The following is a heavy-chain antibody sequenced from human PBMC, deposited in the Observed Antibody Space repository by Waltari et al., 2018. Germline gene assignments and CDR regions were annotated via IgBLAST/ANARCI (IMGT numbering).Heavy chain of an antibody. D-gene: IGHD5-18*01. V-gene: IGHV4-4*07. J-gene: IGHJ3*02. CDR1: GGPISSHY. CDR2: IYTSGTSGST. CDR3: ARDLRDTAMITAFDI. Sequence: QVQLQESGPGLVKASETLSLTCTVSGGPISSHYWSWIRQPAGKGLEWIGRIYTSGTSGSTNYNPSLKSRVTMSVDTSKNQFSLKLSSVTAADTAVYYCARDLRDTAMITAFDIWGQGTMVTVSS.